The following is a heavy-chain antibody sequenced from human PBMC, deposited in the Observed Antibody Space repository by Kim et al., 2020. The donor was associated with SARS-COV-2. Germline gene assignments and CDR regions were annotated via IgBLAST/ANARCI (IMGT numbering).Heavy chain of an antibody. J-gene: IGHJ3*02. V-gene: IGHV1-46*01. Sequence: ASVKVSCKASGYTFTSYYMHWVRQAPGQGLEWMGIINPSGGSTSYAQKFQGRVTMTRDTSTSTVYMELSSLRSEDTAVYYGARAPAPGHAFDIWGQGTMVTVSS. CDR3: ARAPAPGHAFDI. CDR1: GYTFTSYY. CDR2: INPSGGST. D-gene: IGHD3-10*01.